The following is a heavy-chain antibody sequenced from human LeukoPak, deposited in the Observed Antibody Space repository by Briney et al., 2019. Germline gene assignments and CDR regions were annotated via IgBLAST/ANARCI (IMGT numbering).Heavy chain of an antibody. CDR1: GFTFSNAW. D-gene: IGHD6-19*01. CDR2: IKSKTDGGTT. CDR3: AAAYSSGWHDAFDI. V-gene: IGHV3-15*01. Sequence: PGGSLRLSCAASGFTFSNAWMSWVRQAPGKGLEWVGRIKSKTDGGTTDYAAPVKGRFTISRDDSKNTLYLQMNSLKTEDTAVYYCAAAYSSGWHDAFDIWGQGTMVTVSS. J-gene: IGHJ3*02.